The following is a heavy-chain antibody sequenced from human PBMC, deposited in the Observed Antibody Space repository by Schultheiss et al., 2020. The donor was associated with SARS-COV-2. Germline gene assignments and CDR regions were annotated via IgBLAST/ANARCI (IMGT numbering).Heavy chain of an antibody. CDR1: GGSFSGYY. CDR3: ARDNDFWSGVYGMDV. J-gene: IGHJ6*02. V-gene: IGHV3-7*03. Sequence: ETLSLTCAVYGGSFSGYYWSWVRQPPGKGLEWVAVISYDGSNKYYVDSVKGRFTISRDNAKNSLYLQMNSLRAEDTAVYYCARDNDFWSGVYGMDVWGQGTTVTVSS. CDR2: ISYDGSNK. D-gene: IGHD3-3*01.